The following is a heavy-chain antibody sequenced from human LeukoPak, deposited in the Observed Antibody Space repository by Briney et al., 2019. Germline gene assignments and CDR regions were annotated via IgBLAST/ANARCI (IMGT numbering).Heavy chain of an antibody. V-gene: IGHV3-23*01. CDR3: AKAPGDSSGYYVDY. Sequence: GGSLRLSCVVSGFTFSSYAMSWVRQAPGKGLEWVSGISGSGGSTYYADSVKGRFTISRDNTKNTLYLQMNSLRAEDTAVYYCAKAPGDSSGYYVDYWGQGTLVTVSS. CDR1: GFTFSSYA. CDR2: ISGSGGST. D-gene: IGHD3-22*01. J-gene: IGHJ4*02.